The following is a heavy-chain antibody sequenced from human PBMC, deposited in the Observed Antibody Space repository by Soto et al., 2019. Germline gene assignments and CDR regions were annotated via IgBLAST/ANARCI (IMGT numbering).Heavy chain of an antibody. Sequence: SETLSLTCTVSGDSVSSGSFYWSWIRQPPGKGLEWLGYIYYSGSTNYNPSLKSRVTISVDTSKNQFSLKLSSLTAADTAVYYCARNYGPGYTFDYWGQGTLVTVSS. CDR1: GDSVSSGSFY. CDR2: IYYSGST. J-gene: IGHJ4*02. V-gene: IGHV4-61*01. CDR3: ARNYGPGYTFDY. D-gene: IGHD3-10*01.